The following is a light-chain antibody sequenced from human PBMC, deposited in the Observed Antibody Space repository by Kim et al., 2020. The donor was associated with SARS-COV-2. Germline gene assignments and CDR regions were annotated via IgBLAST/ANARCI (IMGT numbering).Light chain of an antibody. CDR2: DNN. CDR1: CSNIGNNY. J-gene: IGLJ2*01. CDR3: GTWDSSLSAVV. Sequence: GQKGTISCSGSCSNIGNNYVSWYQQLPGTAPKLLIYDNNKRPSGIPDRFSGSKSGTSATLGITGLQTGDEADYYCGTWDSSLSAVVFGGGTQLTVL. V-gene: IGLV1-51*01.